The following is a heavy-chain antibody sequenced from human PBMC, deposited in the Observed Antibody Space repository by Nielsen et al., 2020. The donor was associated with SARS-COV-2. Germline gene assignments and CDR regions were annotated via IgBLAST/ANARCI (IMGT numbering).Heavy chain of an antibody. CDR2: ISNTGNT. V-gene: IGHV4-59*01. CDR3: ARGDLVVVPSPLLGLGPIFYYFCLDV. Sequence: SETLSLTCTLSGGSISSFYWSWIRQPPERGLEWIGYISNTGNTNYNPSLQSRVTISVDTSKNQFSLKLSSVTAADTAVYYCARGDLVVVPSPLLGLGPIFYYFCLDVWGKGTTVIVSS. CDR1: GGSISSFY. J-gene: IGHJ6*03. D-gene: IGHD2-2*02.